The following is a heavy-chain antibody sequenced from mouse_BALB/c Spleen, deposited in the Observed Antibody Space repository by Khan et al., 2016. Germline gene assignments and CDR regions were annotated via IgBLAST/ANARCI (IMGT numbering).Heavy chain of an antibody. V-gene: IGHV1-7*01. CDR3: ASYYGSSYYAMDY. J-gene: IGHJ4*01. D-gene: IGHD1-1*01. CDR1: GYTFTSYW. Sequence: QVRLQQSGAELAKPGASVKMSCKASGYTFTSYWMHWVKQRPGQGLEWIGYINPSTGYTEYNQKFKDKATLTADKSSSTAYMQLSSLTSEDSAVYYGASYYGSSYYAMDYWGQGTSVTVSS. CDR2: INPSTGYT.